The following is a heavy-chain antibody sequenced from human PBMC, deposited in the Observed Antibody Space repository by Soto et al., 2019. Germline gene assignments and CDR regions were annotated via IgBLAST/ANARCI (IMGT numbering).Heavy chain of an antibody. D-gene: IGHD1-1*01. CDR2: IYATGTT. CDR1: GASISGFY. Sequence: SETLSLTCTVSGASISGFYGSWIRKSAGEGLEWIGRIYATGTTDYNPSLKSRAMMSVDTSKKQFSLKLRSGTAADTAVYYCGRDGTKTLRDWFDPWGQGISVTVSS. J-gene: IGHJ5*02. V-gene: IGHV4-4*07. CDR3: GRDGTKTLRDWFDP.